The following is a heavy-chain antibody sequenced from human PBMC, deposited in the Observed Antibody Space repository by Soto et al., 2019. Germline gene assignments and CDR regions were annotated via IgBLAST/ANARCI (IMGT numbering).Heavy chain of an antibody. CDR1: GFIFNNYW. D-gene: IGHD2-15*01. J-gene: IGHJ4*02. CDR3: ARDQGYCSGGVCCTRIYY. V-gene: IGHV3-7*01. Sequence: PGGSLRLSCAASGFIFNNYWMSWVRQAPGKGLEWVAHIKQDGSETYYVDSVRGRFTISRDNAKNSLFLQMNSLRVEDTAVYHCARDQGYCSGGVCCTRIYYWSQGALVTVSS. CDR2: IKQDGSET.